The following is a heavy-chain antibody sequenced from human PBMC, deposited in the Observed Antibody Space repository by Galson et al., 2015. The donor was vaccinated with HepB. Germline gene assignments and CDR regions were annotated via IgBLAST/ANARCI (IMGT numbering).Heavy chain of an antibody. V-gene: IGHV3-21*04. CDR2: ISSGSSYI. CDR1: GLTLYRYN. CDR3: AKSWGCRSGDCSTGFDF. J-gene: IGHJ4*02. D-gene: IGHD2-21*02. Sequence: SLRLSCAASGLTLYRYNMNWVRQAPGKGLEWVASISSGSSYIYYADSVKGRFTISRDNTKNSVYLQMNSLSAEDTAIYYCAKSWGCRSGDCSTGFDFWGQGTLVTVSS.